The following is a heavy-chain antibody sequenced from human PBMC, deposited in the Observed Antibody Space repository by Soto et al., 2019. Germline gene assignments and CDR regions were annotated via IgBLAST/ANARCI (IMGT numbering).Heavy chain of an antibody. J-gene: IGHJ6*02. D-gene: IGHD3-10*01. CDR1: GYIFTNYD. Sequence: QVQLVQSETEVKKPGASVKVSCKASGYIFTNYDITWVRQAPGQGLEWMGWVSGYTGNTKYAQKFQATVPMTTDPSTSTVYMELRSLRSDDTAVYYCARFGSAPYYYYGVDVWGQGTTVFVSS. CDR3: ARFGSAPYYYYGVDV. V-gene: IGHV1-18*01. CDR2: VSGYTGNT.